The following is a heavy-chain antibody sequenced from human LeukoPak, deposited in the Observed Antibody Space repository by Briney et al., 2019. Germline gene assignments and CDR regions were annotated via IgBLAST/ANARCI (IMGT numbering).Heavy chain of an antibody. J-gene: IGHJ4*02. CDR3: ARSAKNTIFGVVVNPDY. CDR1: GFTFSSYW. V-gene: IGHV3-7*01. Sequence: GGSLRLSCAASGFTFSSYWMSWVRQAPGKGLEWVANIKQDGSEKYYVDSVKGRFTISRDNAKNSLYLQMNSLRAEDTAVYYCARSAKNTIFGVVVNPDYWGQGTLVTVSS. CDR2: IKQDGSEK. D-gene: IGHD3-3*01.